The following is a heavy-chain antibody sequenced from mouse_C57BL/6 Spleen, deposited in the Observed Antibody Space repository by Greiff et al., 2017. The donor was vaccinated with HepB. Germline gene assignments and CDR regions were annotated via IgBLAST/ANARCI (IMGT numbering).Heavy chain of an antibody. Sequence: QVQLKESGAELARPGASVKLSCKASGYTFTSYGISWVKQRTGQGLEWIGEIYPRSGNTYYNEKFKGKATLTADKSSSTAYMELRSLTSEDSAVYFCARGDYGSSEYAMDYWGQGTSVTVSS. J-gene: IGHJ4*01. D-gene: IGHD1-1*01. CDR3: ARGDYGSSEYAMDY. V-gene: IGHV1-81*01. CDR1: GYTFTSYG. CDR2: IYPRSGNT.